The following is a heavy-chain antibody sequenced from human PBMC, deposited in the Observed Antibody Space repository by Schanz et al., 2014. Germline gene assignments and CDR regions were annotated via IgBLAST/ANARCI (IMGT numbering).Heavy chain of an antibody. V-gene: IGHV3-21*06. CDR1: GFTFISYN. Sequence: DVQLAESGGGLVQPGGSLRLSCAASGFTFISYNMNWVRQAPGKGLEWVSSVSSSSTYIFYADSVRGRFTISRDNSKNTVYLQMNSLRAEDTALYFCATDYSGGGCHIWGQGTMVTVSS. CDR2: VSSSSTYI. J-gene: IGHJ3*02. CDR3: ATDYSGGGCHI. D-gene: IGHD6-19*01.